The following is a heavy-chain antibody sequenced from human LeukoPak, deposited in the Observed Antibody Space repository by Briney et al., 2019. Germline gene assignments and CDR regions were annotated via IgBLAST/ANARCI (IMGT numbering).Heavy chain of an antibody. CDR3: ARGITGTNFDY. V-gene: IGHV1-46*01. Sequence: ASVKASCKASGYTFTSYYVHWVRQAPGQGLEWMGIINPSGGATTYAQKFQGRVTMTRDTSTTTVDMELSSLSSEDTAVCYCARGITGTNFDYWGQGTLVTVSS. D-gene: IGHD1-20*01. CDR2: INPSGGAT. CDR1: GYTFTSYY. J-gene: IGHJ4*02.